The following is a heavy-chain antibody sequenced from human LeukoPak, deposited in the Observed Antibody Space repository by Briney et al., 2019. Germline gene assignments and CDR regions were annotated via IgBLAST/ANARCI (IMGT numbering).Heavy chain of an antibody. Sequence: SETLSLTCAVYGGSFSGYYWSWIRQPPGKGLEWIGEINHSGSTNYNPSLKSRVTISVDTSKNQFSLKLSSETAADTAVYYCARGLDGYNYVYYYYYYMDVWGKGTTVTVSS. V-gene: IGHV4-34*01. CDR1: GGSFSGYY. J-gene: IGHJ6*03. D-gene: IGHD5-24*01. CDR2: INHSGST. CDR3: ARGLDGYNYVYYYYYYMDV.